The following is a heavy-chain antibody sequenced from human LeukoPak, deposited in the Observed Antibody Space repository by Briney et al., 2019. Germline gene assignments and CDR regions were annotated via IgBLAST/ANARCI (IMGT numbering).Heavy chain of an antibody. CDR1: GLTFSSYA. CDR3: ANGAGIASYFDS. Sequence: GGSLRLSCAASGLTFSSYAMSWVRQAPGKGLEWVSAISGSGGSTYYADSVKGRFTISRDNSKNMLYLQMNSLRAEDTAVYYCANGAGIASYFDSWGQGTPVTVSS. D-gene: IGHD6-13*01. CDR2: ISGSGGST. J-gene: IGHJ4*02. V-gene: IGHV3-23*01.